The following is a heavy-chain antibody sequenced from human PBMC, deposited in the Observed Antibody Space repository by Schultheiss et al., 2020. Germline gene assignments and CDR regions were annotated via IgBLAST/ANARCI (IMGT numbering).Heavy chain of an antibody. D-gene: IGHD3-10*01. J-gene: IGHJ5*02. CDR2: IYYSGST. Sequence: SETLSLTCTVSGGSISSYYWSWIRQPPGKGLEWIGSIYYSGSTNYNPSLKSRVTMSVDTSKNQFSLKLSSVTATDTAVYYCARIIGRDWFDPWGQGTLVTVSS. CDR1: GGSISSYY. V-gene: IGHV4-59*01. CDR3: ARIIGRDWFDP.